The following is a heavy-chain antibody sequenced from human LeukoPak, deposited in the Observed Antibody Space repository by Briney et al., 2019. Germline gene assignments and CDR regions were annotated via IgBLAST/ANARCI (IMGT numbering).Heavy chain of an antibody. CDR3: ARVIVVVPIGVYHYYAMDV. CDR2: IYYSGST. CDR1: GDSLSTGGYY. V-gene: IGHV4-31*03. D-gene: IGHD2-2*01. Sequence: SQTLSLTCTVSGDSLSTGGYYWAWIRQHPERGLEGIGYIYYSGSTHYNPSLQSRVTISVDTSKNQFSLNLNSVTAADTAVYYCARVIVVVPIGVYHYYAMDVWGQGTTVTVSS. J-gene: IGHJ6*02.